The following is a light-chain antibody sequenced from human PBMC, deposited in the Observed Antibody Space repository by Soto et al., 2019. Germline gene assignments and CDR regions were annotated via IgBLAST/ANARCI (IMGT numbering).Light chain of an antibody. Sequence: QSVLTQPPSVSATPGQKVTISCSGSSSNIGNNYVSWYQQIPGTAPKLLIYENNKRPSDIPDRFSGSKSGTSATLGIAGLQTGDEADYYCGPWDSSLSAGVFGGGTKVTVL. V-gene: IGLV1-51*02. CDR3: GPWDSSLSAGV. CDR2: ENN. J-gene: IGLJ2*01. CDR1: SSNIGNNY.